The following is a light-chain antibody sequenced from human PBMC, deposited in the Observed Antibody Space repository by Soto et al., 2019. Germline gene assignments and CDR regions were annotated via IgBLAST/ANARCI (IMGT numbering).Light chain of an antibody. V-gene: IGLV2-23*01. Sequence: QSVLTQPASVSGSPRQSITISCTGTSSDVGSYNLVSWYQQHPGKAPKLMIYEGSKRPSGVSKRFSASKSGNTASLTISGLQAEDEADYYCCSFAGSSPYVFGAGTKLTVL. CDR3: CSFAGSSPYV. CDR1: SSDVGSYNL. J-gene: IGLJ1*01. CDR2: EGS.